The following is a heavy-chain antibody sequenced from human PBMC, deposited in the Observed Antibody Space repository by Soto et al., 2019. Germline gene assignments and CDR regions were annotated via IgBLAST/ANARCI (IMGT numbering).Heavy chain of an antibody. CDR1: GFTFHNAW. J-gene: IGHJ4*02. D-gene: IGHD1-1*01. V-gene: IGHV3-15*01. CDR2: IRSWSDGGTT. CDR3: TTGTTVAKYYFDF. Sequence: EVQLVESGGGLVEPGESLRLSCVASGFTFHNAWMSWVRQAPGKGLEWVGRIRSWSDGGTTDYGALVKGRFTISRDDSQNTLSLQMDSLKSEDTAVYYCTTGTTVAKYYFDFWGQGTLVTLSS.